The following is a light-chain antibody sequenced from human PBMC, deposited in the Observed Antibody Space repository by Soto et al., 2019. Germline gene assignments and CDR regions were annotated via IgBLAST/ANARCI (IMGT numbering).Light chain of an antibody. CDR2: GNN. V-gene: IGLV1-40*01. CDR1: WSNIGRNS. CDR3: QSYDRSLSGWV. J-gene: IGLJ3*02. Sequence: QSVLTQPPSVSGTPGQRVSISCSGIWSNIGRNSVSWYHHLPGTAPKLLIYGNNNRPSGVPDRFSGSKSGTSASLAITGLQAEDEADYYCQSYDRSLSGWVFGGGTKLTVL.